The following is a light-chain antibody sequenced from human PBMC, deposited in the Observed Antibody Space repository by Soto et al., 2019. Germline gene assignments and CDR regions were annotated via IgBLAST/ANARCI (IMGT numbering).Light chain of an antibody. Sequence: SYELTQPPSVSVAPGQTATITCEGNNIGSKNVHWYQQKPGQAPALVVYDDRGRPSGVPERLSGSNSGNTATLTISRVEAGDEADYYCQVWDSTSDHVVFGGGTKLPS. CDR2: DDR. V-gene: IGLV3-21*02. CDR1: NIGSKN. CDR3: QVWDSTSDHVV. J-gene: IGLJ2*01.